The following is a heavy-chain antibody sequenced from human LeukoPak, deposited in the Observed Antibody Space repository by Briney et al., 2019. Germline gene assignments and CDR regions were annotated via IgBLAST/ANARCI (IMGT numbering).Heavy chain of an antibody. CDR2: YYYSGST. Sequence: PSETLSLTCTVSGGSVSSGRYYWSWIRQPPGKGLEWIGYYYYSGSTNYNPSLKTRATISIDTSKNQFSLKVSSVTAADTAVYYCARKTTGDQGSYFDYWGQGTLVTVSS. CDR3: ARKTTGDQGSYFDY. D-gene: IGHD1-1*01. CDR1: GGSVSSGRYY. J-gene: IGHJ4*02. V-gene: IGHV4-61*01.